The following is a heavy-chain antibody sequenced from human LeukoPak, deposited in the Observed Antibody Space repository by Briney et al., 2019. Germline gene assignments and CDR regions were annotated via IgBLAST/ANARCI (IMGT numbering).Heavy chain of an antibody. J-gene: IGHJ6*03. CDR2: INHSGST. CDR3: ARDQLNGGSYYHHYYYYMDV. CDR1: GGSFSGYY. D-gene: IGHD1-26*01. Sequence: NPSETLSLTCAVYGGSFSGYYWSWIRQPPGKGLEWIGEINHSGSTNYNPSLKSRVTISVDTSKNQFSLKLSSVTAADTAVYYCARDQLNGGSYYHHYYYYMDVWGKGTTVTVSS. V-gene: IGHV4-34*01.